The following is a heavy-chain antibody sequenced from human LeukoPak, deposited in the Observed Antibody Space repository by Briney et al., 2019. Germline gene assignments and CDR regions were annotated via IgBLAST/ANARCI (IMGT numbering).Heavy chain of an antibody. CDR1: GYSISSGYY. J-gene: IGHJ5*02. CDR3: ARRTVTGWFDP. Sequence: PSETLSLTCTVSGYSISSGYYWGWIRQPPGKGLEWIGSIYHSGSTNYNPSLKSRVTISVDTSKNQFSLKLSSVTAADTAVYYCARRTVTGWFDPWGQGTLVTVSS. V-gene: IGHV4-38-2*02. CDR2: IYHSGST. D-gene: IGHD4-17*01.